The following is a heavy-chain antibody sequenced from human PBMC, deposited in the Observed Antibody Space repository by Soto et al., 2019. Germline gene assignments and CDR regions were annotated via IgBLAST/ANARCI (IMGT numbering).Heavy chain of an antibody. CDR3: ARGRGSGSYTVDY. V-gene: IGHV3-30-3*01. J-gene: IGHJ4*02. CDR1: GFTFSTYA. Sequence: GGSLRLSCAASGFTFSTYAMNWVRPAPEKGLEWVAFISYDGSDKCADSVRGRFTISRDNSKNTLYLQMNNLRTEDTAMYYCARGRGSGSYTVDYWGQGALVTVSS. D-gene: IGHD1-26*01. CDR2: ISYDGSDK.